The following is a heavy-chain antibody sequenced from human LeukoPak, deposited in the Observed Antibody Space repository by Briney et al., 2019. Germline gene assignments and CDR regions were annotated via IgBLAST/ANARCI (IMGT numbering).Heavy chain of an antibody. Sequence: SVKVSCKASGGTFSSYAISWVRQAPGQGLEWMGGIIPIFGTANYAQKFQGRVTIAAGKSTSTAYMELSSLRSEDTAVYYCARLIAGDFDYWGQGTLVTVSS. CDR3: ARLIAGDFDY. CDR2: IIPIFGTA. J-gene: IGHJ4*02. CDR1: GGTFSSYA. V-gene: IGHV1-69*06. D-gene: IGHD3-10*01.